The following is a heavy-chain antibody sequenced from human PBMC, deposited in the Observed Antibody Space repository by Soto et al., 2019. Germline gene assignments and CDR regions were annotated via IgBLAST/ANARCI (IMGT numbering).Heavy chain of an antibody. D-gene: IGHD3-10*01. CDR3: VRESEDLTSNFDY. CDR2: VYYRGRS. Sequence: PSETLSLTCTVSGGSVTNSSYYWGSIRQSPGKGLEWIGSVYYRGRSYSKSSVKSRVTIPVDTSKNRFSLSLNSVTASDTAVYYCVRESEDLTSNFDYWGQGTLVNVSS. CDR1: GGSVTNSSYY. J-gene: IGHJ4*02. V-gene: IGHV4-39*01.